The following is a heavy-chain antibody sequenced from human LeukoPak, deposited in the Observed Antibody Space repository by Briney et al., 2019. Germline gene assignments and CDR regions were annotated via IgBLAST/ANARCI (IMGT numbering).Heavy chain of an antibody. D-gene: IGHD4-17*01. J-gene: IGHJ6*02. CDR2: ISGSGGST. Sequence: GGSLRLSCAASGFTFSSYAMSWVRQAPGKGLEWVSAISGSGGSTYYADSVKGRFTISRDNSKNTLYLQMNSLRAEDTAVYYCAKAPSDYGDYYLLGFGMDVWGQGTTVTVPS. V-gene: IGHV3-23*01. CDR3: AKAPSDYGDYYLLGFGMDV. CDR1: GFTFSSYA.